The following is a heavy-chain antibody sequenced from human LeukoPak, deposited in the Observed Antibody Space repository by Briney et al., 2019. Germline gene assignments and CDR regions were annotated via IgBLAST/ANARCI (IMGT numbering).Heavy chain of an antibody. V-gene: IGHV3-30-3*01. D-gene: IGHD1-26*01. J-gene: IGHJ5*02. CDR2: ISYDGSNK. CDR3: ARDSLVGATSFRFDP. Sequence: PGGSLRLSCAASGFTFSSCAMSWVRQAPGKGLEWVAVISYDGSNKYYADSVKGRFTISRDNSKNTLYLQMNSLRAEDTAVYYCARDSLVGATSFRFDPWGQGTLVTVSS. CDR1: GFTFSSCA.